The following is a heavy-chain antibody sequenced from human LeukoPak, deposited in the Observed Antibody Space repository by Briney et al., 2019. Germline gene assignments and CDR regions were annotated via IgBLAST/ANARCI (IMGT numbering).Heavy chain of an antibody. D-gene: IGHD2-21*02. CDR2: IIPILGIA. Sequence: CSVTDSCKASAGTFSSYAISWVRPPPGQGLEWMGRIIPILGIANYAQKFQGRVTITADKSTSTAYMELSSLRSEDTAVYYCASTAALCGGDCLIWGQRT. CDR3: ASTAALCGGDCLI. CDR1: AGTFSSYA. V-gene: IGHV1-69*04. J-gene: IGHJ3*02.